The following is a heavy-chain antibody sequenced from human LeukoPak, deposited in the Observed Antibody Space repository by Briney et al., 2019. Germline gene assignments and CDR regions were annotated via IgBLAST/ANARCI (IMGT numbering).Heavy chain of an antibody. D-gene: IGHD1-26*01. CDR1: GGTFSSYA. CDR2: IIPIFGTA. CDR3: AREGLMGATFDY. Sequence: SVKDSCKASGGTFSSYAISWVRQAPGQGLEWMGGIIPIFGTANYAQKFQGRVTITADESTSTAYMELSSLRSEDTAVYYCAREGLMGATFDYWGQGTLVTVSS. V-gene: IGHV1-69*13. J-gene: IGHJ4*02.